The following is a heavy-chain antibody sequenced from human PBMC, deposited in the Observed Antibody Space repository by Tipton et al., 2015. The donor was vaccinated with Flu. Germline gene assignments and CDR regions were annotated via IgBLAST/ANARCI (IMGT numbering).Heavy chain of an antibody. CDR2: IYYSGST. V-gene: IGHV4-59*01. Sequence: SCTVSGGSISSYYWSWIRQPPGKGLEWIGYIYYSGSTNYNPSLKSRVTISVDTSKNQFSLKLSSVTAADTAVYYCARGSLRRRVFDYWGQGTLVTVSS. J-gene: IGHJ4*02. D-gene: IGHD5/OR15-5a*01. CDR3: ARGSLRRRVFDY. CDR1: GGSISSYY.